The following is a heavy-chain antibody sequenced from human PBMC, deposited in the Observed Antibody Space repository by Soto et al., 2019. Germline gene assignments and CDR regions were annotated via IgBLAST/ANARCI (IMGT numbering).Heavy chain of an antibody. CDR2: ISSSSSTI. CDR1: GFTFSSYS. Sequence: EVQLVESGGGLVQPGGSLRLSCAASGFTFSSYSMNWVRQAPGKGLEWVSYISSSSSTIYYADSVKGRFTISRDNAKNSLYLQMNSLRDEDTAVYYRARAMEGYYDFWSGKGANWFDPWGQGTLVTVSS. J-gene: IGHJ5*02. V-gene: IGHV3-48*02. CDR3: ARAMEGYYDFWSGKGANWFDP. D-gene: IGHD3-3*01.